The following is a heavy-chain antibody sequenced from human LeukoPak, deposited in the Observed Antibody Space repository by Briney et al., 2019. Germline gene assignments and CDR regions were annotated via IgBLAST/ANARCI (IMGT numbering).Heavy chain of an antibody. J-gene: IGHJ4*02. CDR1: GFTFSSYA. CDR3: SGGYGRDGYNSLGF. D-gene: IGHD3-16*01. CDR2: IYSGGST. V-gene: IGHV3-53*04. Sequence: GGSLRLSCAAPGFTFSSYAMSWVRQAPGKGLEWVSVIYSGGSTYYADSVKGRFTISRHNSKNTLYLQMNSLRAEDTAVYYCSGGYGRDGYNSLGFWGPGTLVTVSS.